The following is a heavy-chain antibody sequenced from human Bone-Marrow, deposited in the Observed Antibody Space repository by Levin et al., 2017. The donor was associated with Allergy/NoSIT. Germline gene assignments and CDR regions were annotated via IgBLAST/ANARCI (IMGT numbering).Heavy chain of an antibody. CDR3: ARDGPTIFCSSPSCYGGDFDY. D-gene: IGHD2-2*01. Sequence: GESLKISCAASGFTFSNYAMHWVRQAPGMGLEWVAVTSYDGSNKYYADSVKGRFTISRDNSKNTLYLQMNSLRAEDTAVYYCARDGPTIFCSSPSCYGGDFDYWGQGTLVTVSS. V-gene: IGHV3-30-3*01. CDR2: TSYDGSNK. CDR1: GFTFSNYA. J-gene: IGHJ4*02.